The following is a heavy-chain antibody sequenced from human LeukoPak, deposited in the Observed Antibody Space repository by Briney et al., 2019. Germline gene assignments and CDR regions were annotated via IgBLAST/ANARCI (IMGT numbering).Heavy chain of an antibody. CDR3: AKHAEITIFGVVINPPYYYYMDV. V-gene: IGHV3-48*04. J-gene: IGHJ6*03. CDR2: ISSSSSTI. D-gene: IGHD3-3*01. Sequence: GGSLRLSCAASGFTFSSYSMNWVRRAPGKGLEWVSYISSSSSTIYYADSVKGRFTISRDNAKNSLYLQMNSLRAEDTAVYYCAKHAEITIFGVVINPPYYYYMDVWSKGTTVTVSS. CDR1: GFTFSSYS.